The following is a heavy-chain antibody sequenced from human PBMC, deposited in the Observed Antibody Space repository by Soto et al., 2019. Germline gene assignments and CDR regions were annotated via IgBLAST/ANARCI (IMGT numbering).Heavy chain of an antibody. CDR3: ARKGYVYRKSGLDV. D-gene: IGHD5-18*01. Sequence: QAHLEQSGTEVKNPGASVKVSCKASGYAFTNYYMHWVRQTPGQGLEWVGVINPIDASTRYTQKFQDRVTLTTDTSTSTVYLELSSLKSDDTAVYYCARKGYVYRKSGLDVWGQGTTVIVSS. V-gene: IGHV1-46*01. J-gene: IGHJ6*02. CDR1: GYAFTNYY. CDR2: INPIDAST.